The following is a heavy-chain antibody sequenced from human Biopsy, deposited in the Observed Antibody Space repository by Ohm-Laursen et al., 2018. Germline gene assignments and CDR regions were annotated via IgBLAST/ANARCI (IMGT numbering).Heavy chain of an antibody. V-gene: IGHV2-5*02. CDR1: GFSLSTTGVG. CDR2: VFWDDDK. Sequence: TQTLTLTGAFSGFSLSTTGVGVTWIRQPPGKALECLAVVFWDDDKRYSPSPWSRLNIWKDASKNRVVLTLTDMDPVDTATYYCAHVVITYGGIIALDAFDVWGQGSMVIVSS. J-gene: IGHJ3*01. CDR3: AHVVITYGGIIALDAFDV. D-gene: IGHD3-16*02.